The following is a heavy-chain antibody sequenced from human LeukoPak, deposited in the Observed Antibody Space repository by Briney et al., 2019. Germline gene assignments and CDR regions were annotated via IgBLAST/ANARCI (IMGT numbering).Heavy chain of an antibody. CDR3: ARLAGG. CDR2: IYPDESHT. CDR1: GYSFSNYW. J-gene: IGHJ4*02. Sequence: GEALEICWEGSGYSFSNYWSGWGRPMPGKGVEWVGIIYPDESHTKYSPSLQGQVTISADKSISAAYLQWSRLKASGSALYYCARLAGGWGQGTLVTVSS. D-gene: IGHD3-16*01. V-gene: IGHV5-51*01.